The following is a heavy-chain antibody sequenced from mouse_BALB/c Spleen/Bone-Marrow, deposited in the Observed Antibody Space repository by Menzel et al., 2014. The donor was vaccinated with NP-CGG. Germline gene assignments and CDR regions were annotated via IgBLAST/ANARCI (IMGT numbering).Heavy chain of an antibody. CDR3: ARYYGNYSGYFDV. D-gene: IGHD2-1*01. CDR2: ISSGSSTI. J-gene: IGHJ1*01. V-gene: IGHV5-17*02. Sequence: EVMLVESGGGLVQPGGSRNLSCAASGFTFSSFGMHWVRQAPEKGLEWVAYISSGSSTIYYADTVKGRFTISRDNPKNTLFLQMTSLRSEDTAMYYCARYYGNYSGYFDVWGAGTTVTVSS. CDR1: GFTFSSFG.